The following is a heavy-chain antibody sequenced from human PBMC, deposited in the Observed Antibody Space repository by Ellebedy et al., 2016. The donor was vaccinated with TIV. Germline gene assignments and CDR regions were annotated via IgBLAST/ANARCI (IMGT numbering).Heavy chain of an antibody. Sequence: GESLKISCTASGFTYSSYAMTWVRQAPGKGLEWVSTIIRSGDTTYYADSVKGRFTISRDNSKNTLYLQMNSLSAEDTAVYYCAKLDGREGWRFDYWGQGTLVAVSS. CDR1: GFTYSSYA. CDR2: IIRSGDTT. V-gene: IGHV3-23*01. J-gene: IGHJ4*02. D-gene: IGHD1-26*01. CDR3: AKLDGREGWRFDY.